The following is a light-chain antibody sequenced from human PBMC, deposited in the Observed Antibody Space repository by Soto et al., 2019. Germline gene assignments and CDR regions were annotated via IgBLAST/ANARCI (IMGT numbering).Light chain of an antibody. Sequence: EIVMTQSPATLSVSPGERATLSCRASQSFSSNLAWYQQKPGQAPRLLIYGASTRATGVPARFSGSGSGTEFTLTISSLQSEDFAVYYCQQYNNWPWTFGRGTKVDIX. V-gene: IGKV3-15*01. CDR2: GAS. CDR1: QSFSSN. CDR3: QQYNNWPWT. J-gene: IGKJ1*01.